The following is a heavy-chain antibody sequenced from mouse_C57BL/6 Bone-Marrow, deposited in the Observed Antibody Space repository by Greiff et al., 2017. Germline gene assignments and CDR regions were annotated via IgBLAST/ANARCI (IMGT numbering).Heavy chain of an antibody. CDR1: GYSFTDYN. J-gene: IGHJ3*01. D-gene: IGHD2-2*01. Sequence: EVKLMESGPELVKPGASVKISCKASGYSFTDYNMNWVKQSNGKSLEWIGVINPNYGTNSYNQKFKGKATLTVDQASSTAYMQLNSLTSEDSAVYDCARESGYYGYGAYWGQGTLVTVSA. V-gene: IGHV1-39*01. CDR3: ARESGYYGYGAY. CDR2: INPNYGTN.